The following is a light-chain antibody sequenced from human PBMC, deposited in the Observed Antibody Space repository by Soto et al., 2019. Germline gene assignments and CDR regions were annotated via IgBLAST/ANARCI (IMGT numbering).Light chain of an antibody. J-gene: IGLJ3*02. CDR1: SSDVVGYNS. CDR2: DVS. Sequence: QSALTQPRSVSGSPGQSVSISCTGASSDVVGYNSVSWYQQHPGKAPKLMIFDVSQRPSGVPERFSGSKSGTSASLAITGLQAEDEADYYCQAYDYSLTASVFGGGTKLTVL. V-gene: IGLV2-11*01. CDR3: QAYDYSLTASV.